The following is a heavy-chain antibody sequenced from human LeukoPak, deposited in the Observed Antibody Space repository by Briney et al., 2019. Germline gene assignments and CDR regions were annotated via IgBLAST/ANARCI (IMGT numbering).Heavy chain of an antibody. D-gene: IGHD3-3*01. CDR1: GYTFTGYY. CDR2: INPNSGGT. CDR3: ARAGLRSKRFLEWLAHDY. Sequence: GASVKVSCKASGYTFTGYYMHWVRQAPGQGLEWMGWINPNSGGTNYAQKFQGRVTMTRDTSISTAYMELSRLRSDDTAVYYCARAGLRSKRFLEWLAHDYWGQGTLVTVSS. V-gene: IGHV1-2*02. J-gene: IGHJ4*02.